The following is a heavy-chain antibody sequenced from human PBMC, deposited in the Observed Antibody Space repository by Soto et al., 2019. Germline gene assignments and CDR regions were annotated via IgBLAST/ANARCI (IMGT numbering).Heavy chain of an antibody. V-gene: IGHV1-24*01. CDR2: FDPEDGET. J-gene: IGHJ4*02. CDR1: GYTLTELS. CDR3: ATGFCGGDCFRFDY. Sequence: ASVKVSCKVSGYTLTELSIHWVRQAPGKGLEWMGYFDPEDGETTYAQKFQGRVTMTKDTSTDTAYMELSSLRSEDTAVYYCATGFCGGDCFRFDYWGQGTMVTV. D-gene: IGHD2-21*02.